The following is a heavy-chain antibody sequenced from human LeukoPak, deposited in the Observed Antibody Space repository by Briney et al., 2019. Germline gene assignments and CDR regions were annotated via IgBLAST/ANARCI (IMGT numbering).Heavy chain of an antibody. D-gene: IGHD6-13*01. Sequence: ASVKVSCKASGGTFSSYAISWVRQAPGQGLEWMGGIIPMFGTANYAQKFQDRVTITADKSTSTAYMELSSLRSEDTAVYYCARVVGLTGYSSSWYSGYYYYMDVWGRGTTVTVSS. J-gene: IGHJ6*03. CDR1: GGTFSSYA. V-gene: IGHV1-69*06. CDR2: IIPMFGTA. CDR3: ARVVGLTGYSSSWYSGYYYYMDV.